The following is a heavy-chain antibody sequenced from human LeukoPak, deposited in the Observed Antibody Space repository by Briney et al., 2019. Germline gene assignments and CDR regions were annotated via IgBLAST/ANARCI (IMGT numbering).Heavy chain of an antibody. CDR3: ARHSDVIGAI. Sequence: TPGESLKISCKASGYTFTHQWIGWVRPQSGSGLEWMGIIYPRDSDTRYSPSFQGHVTISADTSINTAYLEWSRLEASDTGIYYCARHSDVIGAIWGQGTLVTVSS. J-gene: IGHJ4*02. CDR1: GYTFTHQW. V-gene: IGHV5-51*01. CDR2: IYPRDSDT. D-gene: IGHD3-10*01.